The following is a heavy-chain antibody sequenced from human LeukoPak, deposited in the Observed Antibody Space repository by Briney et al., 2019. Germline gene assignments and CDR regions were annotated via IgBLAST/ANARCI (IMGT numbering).Heavy chain of an antibody. D-gene: IGHD1-1*01. Sequence: SETLSLNCTVSGGSISGGGYYWSWIRQHPGKGLEWIGYIYYSGSTYYNPSLKSRVTISVDTSKNQFPLKLSSVTAADTAVYYCARHFRTTGNLIHYYYYYYMDVWGKGTTVTVSS. J-gene: IGHJ6*03. CDR3: ARHFRTTGNLIHYYYYYYMDV. CDR2: IYYSGST. V-gene: IGHV4-31*03. CDR1: GGSISGGGYY.